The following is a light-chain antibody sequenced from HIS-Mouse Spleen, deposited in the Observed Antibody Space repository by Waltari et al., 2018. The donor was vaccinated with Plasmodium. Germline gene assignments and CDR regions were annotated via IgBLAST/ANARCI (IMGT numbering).Light chain of an antibody. CDR1: SSDLGGYHY. CDR3: SSYAGSNNLV. CDR2: EVS. Sequence: QSALTQPPSASGSPGQSLTISCPGTSSDLGGYHYVSWYQQHPGKAPKLMIYEVSKRPSGVPDRFSGSKSGNTASLTVSGLQAEDEADYYCSSYAGSNNLVFGGGTKLTVL. J-gene: IGLJ2*01. V-gene: IGLV2-8*01.